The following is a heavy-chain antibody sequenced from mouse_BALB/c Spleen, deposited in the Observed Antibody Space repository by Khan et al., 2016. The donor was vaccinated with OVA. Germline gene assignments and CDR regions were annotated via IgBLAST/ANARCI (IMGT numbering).Heavy chain of an antibody. D-gene: IGHD2-14*01. CDR2: MIYSGNT. V-gene: IGHV3-8*02. Sequence: EVQLVESGPSLGKPSQTLSLTCSVTGDSITSGYWNWIRKFPGNKLEYMGYMIYSGNTYYNPSLKSRISITRHTSKNQYYLQLHSVTTEDTATYYCARATYRYAFAYWGQGTLVTVAA. CDR1: GDSITSGY. J-gene: IGHJ3*01. CDR3: ARATYRYAFAY.